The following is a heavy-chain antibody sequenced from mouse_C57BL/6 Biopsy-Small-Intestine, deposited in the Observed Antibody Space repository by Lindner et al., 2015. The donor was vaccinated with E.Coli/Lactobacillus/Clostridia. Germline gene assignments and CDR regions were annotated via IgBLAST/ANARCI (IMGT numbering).Heavy chain of an antibody. J-gene: IGHJ2*01. CDR3: RGGTRPSLGLDY. CDR2: YPGDGDTN. D-gene: IGHD4-1*01. Sequence: VQLQESGPELVKPGASVKMSCKASGYTFTRDFMHWVKQKPGQGLEWIGWIYPGDGDTNYNGKFKDKATLTADKSSSTAYMQLSSLTSEDSAVYFCARGGTRPSLGLDYWGQGTTLTVSS. V-gene: IGHV1-83*01. CDR1: YTFTRDFM.